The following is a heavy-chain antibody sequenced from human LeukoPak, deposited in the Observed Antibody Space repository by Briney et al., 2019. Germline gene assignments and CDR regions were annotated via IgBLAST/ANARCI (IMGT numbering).Heavy chain of an antibody. D-gene: IGHD3-22*01. CDR1: GYTFTGYY. V-gene: IGHV1-2*02. Sequence: ASVKASCKASGYTFTGYYMHWVRQAPGQGLEWMGWINPNSGGTNYAQKFQGRVTMTRDTSISTAYMELSRLRSDDTAVYYCAGRNYYDSSGLDYWGQGTLVTVSS. CDR3: AGRNYYDSSGLDY. CDR2: INPNSGGT. J-gene: IGHJ4*02.